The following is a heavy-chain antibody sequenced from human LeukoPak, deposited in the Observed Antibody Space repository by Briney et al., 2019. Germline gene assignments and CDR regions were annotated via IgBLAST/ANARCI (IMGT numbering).Heavy chain of an antibody. CDR2: IYYSGST. V-gene: IGHV4-59*01. CDR1: GGSISSYY. J-gene: IGHJ4*02. CDR3: ARAGYSYGLHY. Sequence: SETLSLTCTVSGGSISSYYWSWIRQPPGKGLEWIGYIYYSGSTNYNPSLKSRVTISVDTSKNQFSLKLSSVTAADTAVYYCARAGYSYGLHYWGQGTLVTVPS. D-gene: IGHD5-18*01.